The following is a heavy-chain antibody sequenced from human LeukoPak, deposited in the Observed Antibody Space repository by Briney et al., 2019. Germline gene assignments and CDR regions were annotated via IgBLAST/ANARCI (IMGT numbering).Heavy chain of an antibody. J-gene: IGHJ4*02. CDR2: IHYSGST. V-gene: IGHV4-39*02. D-gene: IGHD4-23*01. CDR1: GGSISSTRYY. Sequence: SETLSLTCTVSGGSISSTRYYWGWIRQPPGKGLEWIGSIHYSGSTFYNPSLKSRVTISVDTSKNQFSLKLSSVTAADTAVYYCARDTYSRWQTDYWGQGTLVTVSS. CDR3: ARDTYSRWQTDY.